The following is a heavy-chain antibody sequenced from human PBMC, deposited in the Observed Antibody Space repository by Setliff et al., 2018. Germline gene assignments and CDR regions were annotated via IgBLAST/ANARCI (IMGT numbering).Heavy chain of an antibody. CDR1: GVSISSCY. D-gene: IGHD3-3*01. Sequence: KTSETLSLTCNVSGVSISSCYWSWIRQPPGKGLESIGYIQKSGSTNYNPSLMSRVSISVDTSKNQFSLKLRSVTAADTAVYYCARLSWNGLRYYGLDVWGQGTTVTVSS. CDR2: IQKSGST. J-gene: IGHJ6*02. V-gene: IGHV4-59*01. CDR3: ARLSWNGLRYYGLDV.